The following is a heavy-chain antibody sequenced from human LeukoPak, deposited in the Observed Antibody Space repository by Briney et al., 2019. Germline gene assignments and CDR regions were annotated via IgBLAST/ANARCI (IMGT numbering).Heavy chain of an antibody. D-gene: IGHD3-9*01. V-gene: IGHV3-66*04. CDR3: ARLHYDVLTGPFDY. CDR1: GITVNTNY. Sequence: GGSLRLSCAASGITVNTNYMSWVRQAPGKGLEWVSIIYSGGATFYADSVKGRFTISRESSKNTLWLQMNSLRVEDTAVYYCARLHYDVLTGPFDYWGQGTLVTVSS. J-gene: IGHJ4*02. CDR2: IYSGGAT.